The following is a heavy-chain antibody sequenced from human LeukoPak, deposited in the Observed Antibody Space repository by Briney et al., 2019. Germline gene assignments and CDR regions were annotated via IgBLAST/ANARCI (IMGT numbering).Heavy chain of an antibody. Sequence: PGGSLRLSCAASGFTFSSYAMSWVREAPGKGLEWVSAISGSGGSTDYADSVKGRFTISRDNSKNTLYLQMNSLRAEDTAVYYCASHVSYDILTGYSRHFDYWGQGTLVTVSS. CDR1: GFTFSSYA. J-gene: IGHJ4*02. CDR2: ISGSGGST. V-gene: IGHV3-23*01. CDR3: ASHVSYDILTGYSRHFDY. D-gene: IGHD3-9*01.